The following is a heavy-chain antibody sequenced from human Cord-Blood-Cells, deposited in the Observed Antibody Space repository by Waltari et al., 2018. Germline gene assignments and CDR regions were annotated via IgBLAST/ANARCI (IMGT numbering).Heavy chain of an antibody. J-gene: IGHJ2*01. CDR2: IYYSGST. CDR1: GGSIRSSSYY. Sequence: QLQLQESGPGLVKPSETLSLTCTVSGGSIRSSSYYWGWIRQPPGKGLEWIGSIYYSGSTYYNPSLKSRVTISVDTSKNQFSLKLSSVTAADTAVYYCARRRSSSSWYFDLWGRGTLVTVSS. D-gene: IGHD6-6*01. V-gene: IGHV4-39*01. CDR3: ARRRSSSSWYFDL.